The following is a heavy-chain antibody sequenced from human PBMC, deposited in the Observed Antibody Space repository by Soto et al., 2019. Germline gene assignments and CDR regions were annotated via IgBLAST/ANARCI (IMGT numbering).Heavy chain of an antibody. CDR2: IYYTGTT. CDR3: AKYRRTEAEGFTIDL. J-gene: IGHJ4*02. Sequence: SETLSLTCAVSGDSINNSYWSWIRQPPGKRLEWIGNIYYTGTTTYNPSLERRVTMSVDTSKNQFSLKVNSVDAADTAVYYCAKYRRTEAEGFTIDLWGRGTLVTVSS. D-gene: IGHD6-13*01. CDR1: GDSINNSY. V-gene: IGHV4-59*01.